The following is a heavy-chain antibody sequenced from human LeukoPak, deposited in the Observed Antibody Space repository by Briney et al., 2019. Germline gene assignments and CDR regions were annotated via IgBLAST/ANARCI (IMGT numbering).Heavy chain of an antibody. V-gene: IGHV3-21*04. CDR2: ISGTSTSI. CDR1: GFTFGDHA. CDR3: AWVLFHPWEGYFDY. D-gene: IGHD1-26*01. J-gene: IGHJ4*02. Sequence: GGPLRLSCAASGFTFGDHAMSWVRQAPGKGLEWISSISGTSTSIYYADSLKGRFTISRDNAENSLYLEMSSLGAEDTALYYCAWVLFHPWEGYFDYWGQGTLVTVSS.